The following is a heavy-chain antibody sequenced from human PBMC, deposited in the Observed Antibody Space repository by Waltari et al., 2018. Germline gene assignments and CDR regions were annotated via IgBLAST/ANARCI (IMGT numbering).Heavy chain of an antibody. J-gene: IGHJ2*01. Sequence: QVQLQQWGAGLLKPSETLSLTCAVYGGSFSGYYWSWIRPPPGKGLEWIGEINHSGSTNYNPSLKSRVTISVDTSKNQFSRKLSSVTAADTAVYYCARVITVVTPWYFDLWGRGTLVTVSS. CDR2: INHSGST. V-gene: IGHV4-34*01. D-gene: IGHD4-17*01. CDR1: GGSFSGYY. CDR3: ARVITVVTPWYFDL.